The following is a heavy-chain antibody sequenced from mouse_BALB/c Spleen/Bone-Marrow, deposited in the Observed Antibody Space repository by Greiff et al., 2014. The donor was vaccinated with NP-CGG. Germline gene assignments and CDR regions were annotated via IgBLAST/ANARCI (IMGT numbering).Heavy chain of an antibody. D-gene: IGHD2-2*01. Sequence: VQLQQSGTVLARPGASVKTSCKASGYSFTGYWMHWVKQRPGQGLEWIGAIYPGNSDTSYNQKFKGKAKLTAVTSASTAYMELSSLTNEDSAVYYCTNGYDYYAMDYWGQGTSVTVSS. CDR1: GYSFTGYW. CDR2: IYPGNSDT. CDR3: TNGYDYYAMDY. J-gene: IGHJ4*01. V-gene: IGHV1-5*01.